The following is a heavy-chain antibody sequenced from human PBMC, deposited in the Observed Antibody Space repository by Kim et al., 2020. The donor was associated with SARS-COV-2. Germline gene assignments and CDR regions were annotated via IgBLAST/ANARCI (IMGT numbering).Heavy chain of an antibody. CDR3: AKGNNHGRDV. CDR1: GFTLSKHW. D-gene: IGHD1-20*01. CDR2: INSDGSAK. J-gene: IGHJ6*02. Sequence: GGSLRLSCVASGFTLSKHWMHWVRQAPGKGLVWVSRINSDGSAKTYADSEKGGFTFPRDNAKNTLYLQMTMLRAETTVVYNCAKGNNHGRDVGAEGTTFT. V-gene: IGHV3-74*01.